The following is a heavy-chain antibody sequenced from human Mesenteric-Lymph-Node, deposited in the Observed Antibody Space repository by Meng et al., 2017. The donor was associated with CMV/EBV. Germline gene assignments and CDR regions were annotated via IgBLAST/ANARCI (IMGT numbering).Heavy chain of an antibody. D-gene: IGHD6-13*01. V-gene: IGHV4-34*09. CDR2: IYFSGTT. CDR1: GGSFSGHY. Sequence: CGVYGGSFSGHYWSWIRQPPGKGLEWIGYIYFSGTTNYNPSLKSRVTISLDSSKTQFSLKLSSVTAADTAVYYCARARQWDSSSPFDYWGQGTLVTVSS. J-gene: IGHJ4*02. CDR3: ARARQWDSSSPFDY.